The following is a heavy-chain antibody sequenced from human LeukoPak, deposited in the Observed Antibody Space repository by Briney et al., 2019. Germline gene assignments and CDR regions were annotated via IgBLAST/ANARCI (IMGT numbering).Heavy chain of an antibody. CDR2: INTNTGNP. V-gene: IGHV7-4-1*02. D-gene: IGHD6-13*01. Sequence: ASVKVSCKASGYTFTSYAMNWVRQAPGQGLEWMGWINTNTGNPTYAQGFTGRFVFSLDTSVSTAYLQISSLRAEDTAVYYCARGLSPSWYLRRDWFDPWGQGTLVTVSS. J-gene: IGHJ5*02. CDR1: GYTFTSYA. CDR3: ARGLSPSWYLRRDWFDP.